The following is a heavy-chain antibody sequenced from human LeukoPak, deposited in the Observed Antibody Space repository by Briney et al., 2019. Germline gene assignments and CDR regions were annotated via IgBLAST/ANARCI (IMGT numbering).Heavy chain of an antibody. D-gene: IGHD4-17*01. V-gene: IGHV1-2*04. CDR1: GYTFSDYY. Sequence: GASVKVSCKTSGYTFSDYYLHWVRQAPGQGLEWMSWINPKNSGTKYAQKFQGWITMTTDTSTSTAYMELTSLRSNDTAVYYCARVTVTTLFDHWGPGTLVTVSS. CDR2: INPKNSGT. CDR3: ARVTVTTLFDH. J-gene: IGHJ4*02.